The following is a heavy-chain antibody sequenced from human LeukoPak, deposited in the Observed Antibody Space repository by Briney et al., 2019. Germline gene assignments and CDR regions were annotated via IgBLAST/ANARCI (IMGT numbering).Heavy chain of an antibody. J-gene: IGHJ5*02. D-gene: IGHD6-13*01. CDR1: GVSISSYY. CDR2: IYYSGSS. Sequence: SETLSLTCTVSGVSISSYYWSWIRQPPGKGLEWIGYIYYSGSSNYNPSLKTRVTISVDPSKNQFSLKLSSVTAADTAVYFCARHAYSSSWFGPWGQGTLVTVSS. V-gene: IGHV4-59*08. CDR3: ARHAYSSSWFGP.